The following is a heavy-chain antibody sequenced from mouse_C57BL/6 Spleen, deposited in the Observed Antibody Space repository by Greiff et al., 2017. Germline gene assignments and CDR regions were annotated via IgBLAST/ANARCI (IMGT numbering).Heavy chain of an antibody. CDR2: ISSGGSYT. V-gene: IGHV5-6*01. J-gene: IGHJ2*01. D-gene: IGHD2-4*01. Sequence: EVQRVESGGDLVKPGGSLKLSCAASGFTFSSYGMSWVRQTPDKRLEWVATISSGGSYTYSPDSVKGRFTISRDNAKNTLYLQMSSLKSEDTAMYYCARLDHDVYSFDYRRQGTTLTFSS. CDR1: GFTFSSYG. CDR3: ARLDHDVYSFDY.